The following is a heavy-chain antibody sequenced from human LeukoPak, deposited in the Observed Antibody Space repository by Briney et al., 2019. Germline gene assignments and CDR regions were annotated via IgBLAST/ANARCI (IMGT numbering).Heavy chain of an antibody. Sequence: PGGSLRLSCAASGFTFSSYAMSWVRQAPGKGLEWVSAISGSGGSTYYADSVKGRFTISRDNSKNTLYLQMNSLRAEDTAVYYCAMGLWFGELSRYFQHWGQGTLVTVSS. D-gene: IGHD3-10*01. V-gene: IGHV3-23*01. J-gene: IGHJ1*01. CDR2: ISGSGGST. CDR1: GFTFSSYA. CDR3: AMGLWFGELSRYFQH.